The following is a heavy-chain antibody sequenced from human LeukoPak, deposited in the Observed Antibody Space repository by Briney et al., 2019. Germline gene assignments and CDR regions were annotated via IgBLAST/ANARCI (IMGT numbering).Heavy chain of an antibody. CDR1: GFIVSSNY. CDR3: ARGLGGYDILTGYIGYYYMDV. V-gene: IGHV3-53*01. CDR2: IYSGGDT. D-gene: IGHD3-9*01. Sequence: DPGGSLRLSCAASGFIVSSNYMSWVRQAPGKGLEWVSIIYSGGDTYYADSVKGRFTISRDNSKNTLYLQMNSLRAEDTAVYYCARGLGGYDILTGYIGYYYMDVWGKGTTVTISS. J-gene: IGHJ6*03.